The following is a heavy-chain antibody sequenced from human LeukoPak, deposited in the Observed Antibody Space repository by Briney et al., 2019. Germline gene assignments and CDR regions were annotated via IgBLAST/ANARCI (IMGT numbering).Heavy chain of an antibody. J-gene: IGHJ4*02. Sequence: ASETLSLTCTVSGGSISSGSYYWSWIRQPAGKGLEWIGRIYTSGSTNYNPSLKSRVTISVDTSKNQFSLKLSSVTAADTAVYYCASRSITGSVDYWGQGTLVTVSS. CDR2: IYTSGST. D-gene: IGHD1-20*01. CDR3: ASRSITGSVDY. V-gene: IGHV4-61*02. CDR1: GGSISSGSYY.